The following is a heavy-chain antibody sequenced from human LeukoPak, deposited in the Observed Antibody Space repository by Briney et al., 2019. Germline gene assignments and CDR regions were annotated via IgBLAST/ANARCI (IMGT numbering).Heavy chain of an antibody. J-gene: IGHJ4*02. CDR3: ARLTTGRTYYYDSSGYGD. Sequence: PGGSLRLSCAASGFTFSSYAMHWVRQAPGKGLEWVAVISYDGSNKYYADSVKGRFTISRDNSKNTLYLQMNSLRAEDTAVYYCARLTTGRTYYYDSSGYGDWSQGTLVTVSS. CDR2: ISYDGSNK. V-gene: IGHV3-30-3*01. CDR1: GFTFSSYA. D-gene: IGHD3-22*01.